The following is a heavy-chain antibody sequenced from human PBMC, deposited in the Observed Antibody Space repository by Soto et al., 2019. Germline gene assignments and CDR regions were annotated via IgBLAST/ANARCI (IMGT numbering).Heavy chain of an antibody. CDR2: INAGNGNT. CDR1: GYTFTSYA. Sequence: PSVKVSCNASGYTFTSYAMHWVRQAPGQRLEWMGWINAGNGNTKYSQKFQGRVTITRDTSASTAYMELSSLRSEDTAVYYCARGDSWFGEFDYWGQGTLVTVSS. D-gene: IGHD3-10*01. V-gene: IGHV1-3*01. J-gene: IGHJ4*02. CDR3: ARGDSWFGEFDY.